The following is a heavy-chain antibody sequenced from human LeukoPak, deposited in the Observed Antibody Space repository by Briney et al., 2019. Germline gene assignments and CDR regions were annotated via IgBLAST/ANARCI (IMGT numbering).Heavy chain of an antibody. V-gene: IGHV4-34*01. Sequence: PSETLSLTCAVYGGSFSGYYWSWIRQPPGKGLEWIGEINHSGSTNYNPSLKSRVTISVDTSKNQFSLKLSSVTAADTAVYYCARGADSYYYGMDVWGQGTTVTVSS. J-gene: IGHJ6*02. CDR1: GGSFSGYY. CDR2: INHSGST. CDR3: ARGADSYYYGMDV.